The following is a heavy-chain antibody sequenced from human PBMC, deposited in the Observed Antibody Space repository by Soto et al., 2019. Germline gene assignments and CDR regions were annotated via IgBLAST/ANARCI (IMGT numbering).Heavy chain of an antibody. Sequence: QTGGSLRLSCAASGFTFSSYAMSWVRQAPGKGLEWVSAISGSGGSTYYADSVKGRFTISRDNSKNTLYLQMNSLRAEDTAVYYCAKDLRMIVDPGRLGMDVWGQGTTVTVSS. D-gene: IGHD3-22*01. CDR1: GFTFSSYA. V-gene: IGHV3-23*01. CDR2: ISGSGGST. CDR3: AKDLRMIVDPGRLGMDV. J-gene: IGHJ6*02.